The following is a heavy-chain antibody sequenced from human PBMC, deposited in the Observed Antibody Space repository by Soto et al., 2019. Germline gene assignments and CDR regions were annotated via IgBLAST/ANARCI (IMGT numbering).Heavy chain of an antibody. CDR3: ARDGDTAMVTDYYYYGMDV. J-gene: IGHJ6*02. D-gene: IGHD5-18*01. CDR1: GFTFSSYA. V-gene: IGHV3-30-3*01. CDR2: ISYDGSNK. Sequence: LRLSCAASGFTFSSYAMHWVRQAPGKGLEWVAVISYDGSNKYYADSVKGRFTISRDNSKNTLYLQMNSLRAEDTAVYYCARDGDTAMVTDYYYYGMDVWGQGTTVTVS.